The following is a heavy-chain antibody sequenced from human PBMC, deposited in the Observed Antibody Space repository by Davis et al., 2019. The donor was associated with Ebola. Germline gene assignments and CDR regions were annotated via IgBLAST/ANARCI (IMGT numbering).Heavy chain of an antibody. J-gene: IGHJ4*02. CDR2: ISWNTGRI. V-gene: IGHV3-9*01. D-gene: IGHD2-15*01. CDR3: AKDSQSAYCSSSSCVRGSFDH. Sequence: PGGSLRLSCAASGFTFDDYGMHWVRQVPGKGLEWVSGISWNTGRIVYADSVKGRFTISRDNMKNSLYLHMNSLGAEDTAFYYCAKDSQSAYCSSSSCVRGSFDHCGQGTLVTVSS. CDR1: GFTFDDYG.